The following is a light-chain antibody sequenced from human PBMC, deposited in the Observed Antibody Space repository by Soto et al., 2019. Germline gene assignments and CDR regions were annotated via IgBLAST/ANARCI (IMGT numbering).Light chain of an antibody. CDR3: QQRSNWPT. V-gene: IGKV3-11*01. CDR1: QSISSY. J-gene: IGKJ4*01. Sequence: EIVLTQSPATLSLSPGERATLSCRASQSISSYLAWYQQKPGQAPRLLIYGASNRATGIPARFSGGGSGTDFTLTISSLEPEDFAVYYCQQRSNWPTFGGGTKVEIK. CDR2: GAS.